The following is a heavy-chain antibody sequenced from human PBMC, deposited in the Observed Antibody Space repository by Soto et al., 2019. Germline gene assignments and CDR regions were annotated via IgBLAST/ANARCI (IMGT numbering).Heavy chain of an antibody. J-gene: IGHJ4*02. CDR3: ARYIVYGGIDY. V-gene: IGHV4-31*03. CDR1: GGSISSGGYY. D-gene: IGHD4-17*01. CDR2: IYYSGST. Sequence: SETLSLTCTVSGGSISSGGYYWSWIRQHPGKGLEWIGYIYYSGSTYYNPSLKSRVTISVDTSKNQFSLKLSSVTAADTAVYYCARYIVYGGIDYWGQGTLVTVSS.